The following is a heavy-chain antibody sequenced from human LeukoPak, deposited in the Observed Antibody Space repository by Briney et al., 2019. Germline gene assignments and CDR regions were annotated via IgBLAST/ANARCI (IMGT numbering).Heavy chain of an antibody. Sequence: PGGSLRLSCAASGFTFDDYAMHWVRQAPGKGLEWVSGISWNSGSIGYADSVKGRFTISRDNAKNSLYLQINSLRAEDTALYYCAKVQGLYGSYFDLWGRGTLVTVSS. D-gene: IGHD3-10*01. CDR3: AKVQGLYGSYFDL. CDR2: ISWNSGSI. V-gene: IGHV3-9*01. CDR1: GFTFDDYA. J-gene: IGHJ2*01.